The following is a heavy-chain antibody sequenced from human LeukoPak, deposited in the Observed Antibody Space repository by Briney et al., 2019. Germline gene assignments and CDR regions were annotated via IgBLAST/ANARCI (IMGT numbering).Heavy chain of an antibody. CDR3: ARDGTTGAWLRFLEWLLGTLDY. CDR2: ISYDGSNK. Sequence: GGSLRLSCAASGFTFSSYAMHWVRQAPGKGLEWVAVISYDGSNKYYADSVKGRFTISRDNSKNTLYLQMNSLRAEDTAVYYCARDGTTGAWLRFLEWLLGTLDYWGQGTLVTVSS. V-gene: IGHV3-30*01. J-gene: IGHJ4*02. CDR1: GFTFSSYA. D-gene: IGHD3-3*01.